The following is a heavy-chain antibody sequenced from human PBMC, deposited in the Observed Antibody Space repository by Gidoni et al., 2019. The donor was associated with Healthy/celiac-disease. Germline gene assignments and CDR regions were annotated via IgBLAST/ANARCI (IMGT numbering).Heavy chain of an antibody. CDR3: ARGIAVAGTPVSGYYYYGMDV. V-gene: IGHV3-21*01. D-gene: IGHD6-19*01. J-gene: IGHJ6*02. CDR1: GFTFSSYS. CDR2: ISSSSSYI. Sequence: EVQLVESGGGLVKPGGSLRLSCAASGFTFSSYSMNWVRQAPGKGLEWVSSISSSSSYIYYADSVKGRFTISRDNAKNSLYLQMNSLRAEDTAVYYCARGIAVAGTPVSGYYYYGMDVWGQGTTVTVSS.